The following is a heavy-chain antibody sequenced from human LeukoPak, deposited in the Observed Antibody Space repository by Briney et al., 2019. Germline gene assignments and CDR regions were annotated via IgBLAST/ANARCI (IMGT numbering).Heavy chain of an antibody. CDR3: ARVRHDPLEYGYYMDV. D-gene: IGHD3-3*01. CDR2: INFVAVI. J-gene: IGHJ6*03. Sequence: SETLCLTCAVHGGSFSGFYWSWIRQTPGKGREWIGEINFVAVINFNPSLTGYSPSLRSRVTISVDSSKKQLSLKLSSVTAADTGVYYCARVRHDPLEYGYYMDVWGKGITVTFSS. V-gene: IGHV4-34*01. CDR1: GGSFSGFY.